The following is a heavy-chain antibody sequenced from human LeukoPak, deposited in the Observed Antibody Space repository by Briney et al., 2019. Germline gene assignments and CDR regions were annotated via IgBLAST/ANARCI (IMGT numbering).Heavy chain of an antibody. V-gene: IGHV4-34*01. J-gene: IGHJ4*02. D-gene: IGHD6-19*01. CDR2: INHSGST. CDR3: ARDYSSGWYGAGPIDY. Sequence: SETLSLTCAVYGGSFSGYYWSWIRQPPVKGLEWIGEINHSGSTNCNPSLKSRVTISVDTSKNQFSLKLSSVTATDTAVYYCARDYSSGWYGAGPIDYWGQGTLVTVSS. CDR1: GGSFSGYY.